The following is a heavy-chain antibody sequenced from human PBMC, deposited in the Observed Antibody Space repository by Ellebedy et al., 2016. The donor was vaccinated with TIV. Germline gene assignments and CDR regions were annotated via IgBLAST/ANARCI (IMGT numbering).Heavy chain of an antibody. D-gene: IGHD3-10*01. CDR3: ARDYYGSEN. Sequence: GESLKISCAASGISLRSYAMSWVRQAPGKGLEWVSTIGGSGGTTYYRESVKGRFTISRDNAKNSLYLEMNSLRAEDTAVYYCARDYYGSENWGQGTLVTVSS. V-gene: IGHV3-23*01. J-gene: IGHJ4*02. CDR2: IGGSGGTT. CDR1: GISLRSYA.